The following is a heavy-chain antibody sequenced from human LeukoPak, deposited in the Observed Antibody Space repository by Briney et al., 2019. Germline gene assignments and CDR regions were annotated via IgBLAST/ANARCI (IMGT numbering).Heavy chain of an antibody. CDR2: ISYDGSNK. CDR1: GFTFSRYG. V-gene: IGHV3-30*18. CDR3: AKEVEQAAAGLNYYYYGMDV. D-gene: IGHD6-13*01. J-gene: IGHJ6*02. Sequence: PGGSLRLSCAASGFTFSRYGMHRVRQAPGKGLEWVAVISYDGSNKYYADSVKGRFTISRDNSKNTLYLQMNSLRAEDTAVYYCAKEVEQAAAGLNYYYYGMDVWGQGTTVTVSS.